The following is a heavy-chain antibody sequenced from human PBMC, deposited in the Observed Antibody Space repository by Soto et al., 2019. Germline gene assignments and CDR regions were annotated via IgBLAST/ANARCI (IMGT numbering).Heavy chain of an antibody. CDR2: ISYDGSNK. CDR1: GFTFSSYG. J-gene: IGHJ6*02. D-gene: IGHD2-2*01. CDR3: AKDPHGCSSTSCDGYYYYGMDV. Sequence: GGSLRLSCAASGFTFSSYGMHWVRQAPGKGLEWVAVISYDGSNKYYADSVKGRFTISRDNSKNTLYLQMNSLRAEDTAVYYCAKDPHGCSSTSCDGYYYYGMDVWGQGTTVTVSS. V-gene: IGHV3-30*18.